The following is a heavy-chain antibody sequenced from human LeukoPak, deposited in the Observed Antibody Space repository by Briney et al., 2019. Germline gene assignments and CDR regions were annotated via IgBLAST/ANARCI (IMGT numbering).Heavy chain of an antibody. J-gene: IGHJ4*02. D-gene: IGHD3-22*01. V-gene: IGHV4-59*01. CDR3: ARENPSGYYNRPIDY. Sequence: SETLSLTCTVSGASISSYYWSWIRKPPGKGLEWIGDIYYSGSIKYNPSLKSRVTMSVDTSKNQFSLKLSSVTAADTAIYYCARENPSGYYNRPIDYWGQGTLVTVSS. CDR2: IYYSGSI. CDR1: GASISSYY.